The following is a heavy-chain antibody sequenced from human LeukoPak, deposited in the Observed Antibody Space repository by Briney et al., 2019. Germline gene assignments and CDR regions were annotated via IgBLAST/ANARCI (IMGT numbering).Heavy chain of an antibody. V-gene: IGHV4-34*01. D-gene: IGHD6-13*01. Sequence: PSETLSLTCAVYGGPFSGYYWSWIRQPPGKGLEWIGEINHSGRTNYNPSLKSRVTISVDTSKNQFSLKLSSVTAADTAVYYCASAWIAAAGSIDYWGQGTLVTVSS. J-gene: IGHJ4*02. CDR1: GGPFSGYY. CDR2: INHSGRT. CDR3: ASAWIAAAGSIDY.